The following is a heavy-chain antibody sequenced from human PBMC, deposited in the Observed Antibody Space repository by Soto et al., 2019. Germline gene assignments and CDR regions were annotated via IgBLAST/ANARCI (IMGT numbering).Heavy chain of an antibody. J-gene: IGHJ4*02. CDR1: GGSISSSSYY. CDR2: IYYSGST. V-gene: IGHV4-39*01. D-gene: IGHD3-3*01. CDR3: ARHVYDFWSGYYYFDY. Sequence: SETLSLTCTVSGGSISSSSYYWGWIRQPPGKGLEWIGSIYYSGSTYYNPSLKSRVTISVDTSKNQFSLKLSSETAADTAVYYCARHVYDFWSGYYYFDYWGQGTLVTVSS.